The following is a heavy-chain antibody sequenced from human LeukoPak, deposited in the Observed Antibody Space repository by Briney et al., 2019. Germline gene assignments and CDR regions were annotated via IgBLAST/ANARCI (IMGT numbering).Heavy chain of an antibody. J-gene: IGHJ4*02. D-gene: IGHD5-24*01. V-gene: IGHV4-4*02. CDR3: ARVGLKDGYKADY. CDR2: IYHSGST. Sequence: SGTLSLTCAVSGGSISSSNWWSWVRQPPGKGLEWIGEIYHSGSTNYNPSLKSRVTISVDKSKNQFSLKLSSVTAADTAVYYCARVGLKDGYKADYWGQGTLVTVSS. CDR1: GGSISSSNW.